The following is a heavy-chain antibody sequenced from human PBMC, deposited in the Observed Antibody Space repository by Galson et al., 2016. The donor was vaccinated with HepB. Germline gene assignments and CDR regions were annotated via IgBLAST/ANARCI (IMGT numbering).Heavy chain of an antibody. CDR1: GFTFSSYA. CDR2: INVDGSEE. CDR3: ARDDYRVFGH. V-gene: IGHV3-7*03. J-gene: IGHJ4*02. D-gene: IGHD4-11*01. Sequence: SLRLSCAASGFTFSSYALNWVRQAPGKGLEWVVNINVDGSEEYYVDSVRGRFTISRDNAKNSMYLQMNSLRVEDTAVYYCARDDYRVFGHWGQGTLVTVSS.